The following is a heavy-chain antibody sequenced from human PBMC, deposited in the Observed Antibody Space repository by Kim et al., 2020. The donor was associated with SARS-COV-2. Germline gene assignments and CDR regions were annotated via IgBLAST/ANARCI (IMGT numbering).Heavy chain of an antibody. CDR1: GFAVSSNH. Sequence: GGSLRLSCAASGFAVSSNHMNWVRQAPGKGLEWLSVIYSGDSGGSIYYADSVKGRFTISRDNSGNTLYLQMNSLRAEDTAVYYCARDDSSWPTRFDYWGQGTLVTVSS. D-gene: IGHD6-13*01. CDR3: ARDDSSWPTRFDY. V-gene: IGHV3-66*01. J-gene: IGHJ4*02. CDR2: IYSGDSGGSI.